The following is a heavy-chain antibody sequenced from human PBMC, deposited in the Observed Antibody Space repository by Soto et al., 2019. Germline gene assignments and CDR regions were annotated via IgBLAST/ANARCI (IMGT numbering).Heavy chain of an antibody. CDR2: ISGSGGST. Sequence: EVQLLESGGGLVQPGGSLRLSCAASGFTFSSYAMSWVRQAPGKGLEWVSAISGSGGSTYYADSVKGRFTISRDNSKNTLYLQMNSLRAEDTAVYYCAKVRVRCSSTSCYGFDYWGQGTLVTVSS. D-gene: IGHD2-2*01. J-gene: IGHJ4*02. V-gene: IGHV3-23*01. CDR1: GFTFSSYA. CDR3: AKVRVRCSSTSCYGFDY.